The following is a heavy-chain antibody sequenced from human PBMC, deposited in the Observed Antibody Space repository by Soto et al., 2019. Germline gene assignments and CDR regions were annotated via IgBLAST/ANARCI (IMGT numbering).Heavy chain of an antibody. CDR3: ARYYDSSGYHYYYGMDV. D-gene: IGHD3-22*01. J-gene: IGHJ6*02. CDR2: ISAYNGNT. CDR1: GYTFTSYG. V-gene: IGHV1-18*01. Sequence: ASVKVSCKASGYTFTSYGISWVRQAPGQGLEWMGWISAYNGNTNYAQKLQGRVTMTTDTSTSTAYMELRSLRSDDTAVYYCARYYDSSGYHYYYGMDVWGQGTTVTVSS.